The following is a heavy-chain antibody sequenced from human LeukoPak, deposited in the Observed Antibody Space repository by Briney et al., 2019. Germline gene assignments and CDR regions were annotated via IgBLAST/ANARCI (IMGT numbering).Heavy chain of an antibody. D-gene: IGHD3-22*01. V-gene: IGHV1-24*01. J-gene: IGHJ4*02. Sequence: ASVKVSCKVSGYTLTELSMHWVRQARGKGLEWMGGVDPEDGETIYAQKFQGRVTMTEDTSTDTAYMELSSLRSEDTAVYYCATEVADYYDSSGYYRSFDYWGQGTLVTVSS. CDR2: VDPEDGET. CDR1: GYTLTELS. CDR3: ATEVADYYDSSGYYRSFDY.